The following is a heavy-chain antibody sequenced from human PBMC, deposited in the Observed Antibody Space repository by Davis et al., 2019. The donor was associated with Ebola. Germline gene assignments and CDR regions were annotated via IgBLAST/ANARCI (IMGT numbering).Heavy chain of an antibody. V-gene: IGHV3-21*01. Sequence: GESLKISCAASGFIFRSYVMSWVRQAPGKGLEWVSTFGTRGDTYYADSVKGRFTISRDNANNSLFLQMNSLRADDTALYYCAKGTPMILGVSNWFDPWGQGTLVTVSS. CDR1: GFIFRSYV. D-gene: IGHD3-22*01. CDR3: AKGTPMILGVSNWFDP. J-gene: IGHJ5*02. CDR2: FGTRGDT.